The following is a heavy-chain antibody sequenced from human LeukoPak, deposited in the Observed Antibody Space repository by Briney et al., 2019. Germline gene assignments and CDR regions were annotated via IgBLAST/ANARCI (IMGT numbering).Heavy chain of an antibody. Sequence: GGSLRLSCTASGFTFSNYAMSWVRQAPGKGLQWVSDIRASGDTTHYADSVKGRFTISRDNSKNTLYLEMKSLRAEDTAVYYCSKNCASGWNYFLDVWGKGTTVTVSS. CDR1: GFTFSNYA. CDR3: SKNCASGWNYFLDV. J-gene: IGHJ6*03. D-gene: IGHD6-19*01. CDR2: IRASGDTT. V-gene: IGHV3-23*01.